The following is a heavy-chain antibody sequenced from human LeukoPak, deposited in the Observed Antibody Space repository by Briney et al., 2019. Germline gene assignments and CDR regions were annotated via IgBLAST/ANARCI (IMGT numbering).Heavy chain of an antibody. J-gene: IGHJ4*02. D-gene: IGHD5-18*01. CDR1: RFTFSNYA. CDR2: ISGSGGTT. V-gene: IGHV3-23*01. Sequence: PGGSLRLSCTASRFTFSNYAMSWVRQAPGKGLEWVSSISGSGGTTYYSDSVKGRFTISRDNSKNTLYLQMNSLRAEDTAVYYCAKEEGYIYGLLDYWGQGTLVTVSS. CDR3: AKEEGYIYGLLDY.